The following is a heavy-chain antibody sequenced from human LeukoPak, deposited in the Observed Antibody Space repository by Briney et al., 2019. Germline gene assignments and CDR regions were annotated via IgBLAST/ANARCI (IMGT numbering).Heavy chain of an antibody. D-gene: IGHD3-10*01. CDR1: GGSISSYY. Sequence: PSETLSLTCTVSGGSISSYYWSWIRQPPGKGLEWIGYIYYSGSTNYNPSLKSRVTISVDTSKNQFSLKLSSVTAADTAVYYCARVGSEVWSGGAFDIWGQGTMVTVSS. J-gene: IGHJ3*02. CDR2: IYYSGST. V-gene: IGHV4-59*01. CDR3: ARVGSEVWSGGAFDI.